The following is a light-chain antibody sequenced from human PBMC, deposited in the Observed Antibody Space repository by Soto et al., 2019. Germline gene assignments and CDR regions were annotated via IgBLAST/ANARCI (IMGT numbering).Light chain of an antibody. CDR3: CSYVGSSTYV. V-gene: IGLV2-23*01. Sequence: LTQPASVSGSPGQSITISCTGTSSDVGTYNLVSWYQQHPGKAPKLMVYEGTKRPSGVSNRFSGSKSGNTASLTISGLQAEDEADYYCCSYVGSSTYVFGTGTKVTVL. CDR2: EGT. CDR1: SSDVGTYNL. J-gene: IGLJ1*01.